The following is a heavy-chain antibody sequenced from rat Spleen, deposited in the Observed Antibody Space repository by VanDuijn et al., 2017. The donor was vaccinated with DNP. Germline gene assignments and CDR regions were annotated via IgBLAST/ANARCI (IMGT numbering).Heavy chain of an antibody. CDR2: LSYHGGFT. J-gene: IGHJ2*01. Sequence: EVQLVESGGGLVQPGRSLKLSCAASGFTFSDYYMAWVRQAPTEGLECVAYLSYHGGFTYYGDSVKGRFTISRDNAENTLHLQMNSLRSEDMATYYCARWGGDYFDYWGQGVMVTVSS. CDR3: ARWGGDYFDY. CDR1: GFTFSDYY. V-gene: IGHV5-22*01.